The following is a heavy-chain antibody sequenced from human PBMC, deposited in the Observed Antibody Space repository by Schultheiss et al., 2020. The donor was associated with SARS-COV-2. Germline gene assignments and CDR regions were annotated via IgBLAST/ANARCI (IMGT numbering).Heavy chain of an antibody. CDR3: ASPIREGDYYYYGMDV. Sequence: GGSLRLSCAASGFTFSSYAMHWVRQAPGKGLEWVTVISYHGSNKHYADSVKGRFTISRDNSKNTLYLQMNSLRAEDTAVYYCASPIREGDYYYYGMDVWGQGTTVTVSS. J-gene: IGHJ6*02. D-gene: IGHD5-12*01. CDR2: ISYHGSNK. V-gene: IGHV3-30*01. CDR1: GFTFSSYA.